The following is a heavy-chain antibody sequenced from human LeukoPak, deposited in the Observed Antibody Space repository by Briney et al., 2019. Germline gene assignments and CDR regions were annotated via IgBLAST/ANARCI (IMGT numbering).Heavy chain of an antibody. CDR2: IVWDGENT. V-gene: IGHV3-43D*04. D-gene: IGHD6-19*01. CDR3: AKDGSRGYSSTGYYMDA. CDR1: GFIFDDYA. Sequence: GGSLSLSCAASGFIFDDYAMHWVRQAPGKGLEWVALIVWDGENTYYAASVRGRFIISRDNSDNSLYLQMNNLKAEDTAIYYCAKDGSRGYSSTGYYMDAWGKGTTVIVSS. J-gene: IGHJ6*03.